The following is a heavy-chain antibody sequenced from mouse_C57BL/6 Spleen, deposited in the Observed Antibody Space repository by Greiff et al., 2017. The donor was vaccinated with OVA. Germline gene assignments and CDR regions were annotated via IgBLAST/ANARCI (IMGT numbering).Heavy chain of an antibody. Sequence: EVHLVESGGGLVKPGGSLKLSCAASGFTFSDYGMHWVRQAPEKGLEWVAYISSGSSTIYYADTVKGRFTFSRDNAKNTLFLQMTSLRSEDTAMYYCARPELYGSSDWYFDVWGTGTTVTVSS. CDR1: GFTFSDYG. D-gene: IGHD1-1*01. CDR2: ISSGSSTI. J-gene: IGHJ1*03. CDR3: ARPELYGSSDWYFDV. V-gene: IGHV5-17*01.